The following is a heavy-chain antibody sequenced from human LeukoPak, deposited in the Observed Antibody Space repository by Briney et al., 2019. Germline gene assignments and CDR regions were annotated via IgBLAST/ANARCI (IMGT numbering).Heavy chain of an antibody. CDR1: GGSIISYY. CDR3: ARGSLTGRTGYDFVS. D-gene: IGHD3-9*01. CDR2: IYYSGNT. Sequence: SETLSLTCTVSGGSIISYYWSWIRQPPGKGLEWIGYIYYSGNTNYNPSLKSRVTISIDTSRNQVSLKLSSVTAADTAVYYCARGSLTGRTGYDFVSWGQGTLVTVSS. J-gene: IGHJ4*02. V-gene: IGHV4-59*01.